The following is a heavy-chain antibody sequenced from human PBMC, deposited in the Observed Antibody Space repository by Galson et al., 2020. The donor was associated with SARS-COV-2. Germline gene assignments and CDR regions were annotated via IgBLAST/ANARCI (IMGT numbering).Heavy chain of an antibody. J-gene: IGHJ3*02. Sequence: GESLKISCAASGFTFSDCAMHWVRQAPGKGLEWVAVIWYNGRNKYYADSVKGRFTISRDNSKNTLYLQMNSLRAEDTAVYYCAKAVSRWDLLYLFDIWGQGTLVTVAS. CDR3: AKAVSRWDLLYLFDI. D-gene: IGHD1-26*01. V-gene: IGHV3-30*02. CDR2: IWYNGRNK. CDR1: GFTFSDCA.